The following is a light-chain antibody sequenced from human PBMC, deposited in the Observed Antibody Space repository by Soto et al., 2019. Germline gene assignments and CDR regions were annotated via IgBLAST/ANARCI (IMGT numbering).Light chain of an antibody. Sequence: EIVMTQSPATLSVSPGERATLSCRASQSVSSNLAWYQQKPGQAPRLLIYGASTRATGIPARFSGSGSGTEFTLTISSLQSEDFATYYCQQNYITPPWTFGPGTKVEVK. CDR3: QQNYITPPWT. CDR2: GAS. V-gene: IGKV3-15*01. J-gene: IGKJ1*01. CDR1: QSVSSN.